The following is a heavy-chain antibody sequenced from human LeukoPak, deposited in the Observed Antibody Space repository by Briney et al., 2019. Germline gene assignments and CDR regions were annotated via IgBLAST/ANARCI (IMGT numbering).Heavy chain of an antibody. CDR1: GFTFSSYG. J-gene: IGHJ4*02. CDR2: ISYDGSNK. D-gene: IGHD3-3*01. CDR3: AKDLDDEYYFDY. V-gene: IGHV3-30*18. Sequence: PGRSLRLSCAASGFTFSSYGMHWVRQAPGKGLEWVAVISYDGSNKYYADSVKGRFTISRDNSKNTLYLQMNSLRAEDTAVYYCAKDLDDEYYFDYWGQGTLVTVSS.